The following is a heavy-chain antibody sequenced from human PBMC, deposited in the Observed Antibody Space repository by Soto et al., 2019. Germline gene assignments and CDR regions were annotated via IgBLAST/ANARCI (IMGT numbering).Heavy chain of an antibody. V-gene: IGHV2-5*01. CDR1: GFSLTTSGVG. Sequence: SGPTLVNPTQTLTLTCSFSGFSLTTSGVGVGWIRQSPGKALEWVALIYWSGDEHYRPSLKSRLSIFKDTSKNHVVLTMTDMDPADTGTYYCARGLATLPVFAFDIWGRGTMVTVSS. CDR3: ARGLATLPVFAFDI. CDR2: IYWSGDE. D-gene: IGHD6-6*01. J-gene: IGHJ3*02.